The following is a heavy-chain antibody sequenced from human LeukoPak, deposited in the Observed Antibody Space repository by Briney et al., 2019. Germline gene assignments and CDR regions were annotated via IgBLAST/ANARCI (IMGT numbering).Heavy chain of an antibody. CDR3: ARGFSNGWYQDH. D-gene: IGHD6-19*01. J-gene: IGHJ4*02. CDR2: ISYGGST. V-gene: IGHV4-59*01. Sequence: SETLSLTCIVSGASISPYYCSWIRQPPGKGLEWIGFISYGGSTNYNPSLRSRVTMSVNTSKNQFSLKLSSVTAAETAVYYCARGFSNGWYQDHWGQGTLVTVSS. CDR1: GASISPYY.